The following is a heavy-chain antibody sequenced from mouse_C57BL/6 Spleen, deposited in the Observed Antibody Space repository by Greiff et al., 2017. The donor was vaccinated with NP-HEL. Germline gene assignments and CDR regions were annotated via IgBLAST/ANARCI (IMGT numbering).Heavy chain of an antibody. D-gene: IGHD1-1*01. CDR3: ARDETTVVALDY. J-gene: IGHJ2*01. Sequence: VKLVESGAELVKPGASVKISCKASGYAFSSYWMNWVKQRPGKGLEWIGQIYPGDGDTNYNGKFKGKATLTADKSSSTAYMQLSSLTSEDSAVYFCARDETTVVALDYWGQGTTLTVSS. CDR2: IYPGDGDT. CDR1: GYAFSSYW. V-gene: IGHV1-80*01.